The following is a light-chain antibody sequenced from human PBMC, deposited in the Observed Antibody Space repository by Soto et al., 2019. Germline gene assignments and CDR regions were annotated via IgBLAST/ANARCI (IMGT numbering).Light chain of an antibody. Sequence: DLQMSHSPSTLSASVGDRVTITCRASQTISNWLAWYQHRPGKAPRLLIYGASNLESGAPSRFSGSGSGTEFTLTISSLQPDDFATYYCQQYKTSSRVFGQGTKVDI. CDR3: QQYKTSSRV. CDR2: GAS. J-gene: IGKJ1*01. V-gene: IGKV1-5*01. CDR1: QTISNW.